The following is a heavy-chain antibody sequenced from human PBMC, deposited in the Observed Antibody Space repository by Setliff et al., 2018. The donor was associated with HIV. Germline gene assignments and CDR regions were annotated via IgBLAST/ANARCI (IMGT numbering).Heavy chain of an antibody. CDR1: GGSISSHY. Sequence: TSETLSLTFTVSGGSISSHYWIWIRQPPGKGLEWIGYIHYSGATNYNPSLKSRVTISLDTSRTQFSLRLSSVTAADTAVYYCARHSPNVGVRGDAFDIWGQGTVVTVSS. V-gene: IGHV4-59*08. CDR2: IHYSGAT. CDR3: ARHSPNVGVRGDAFDI. D-gene: IGHD2-8*01. J-gene: IGHJ3*02.